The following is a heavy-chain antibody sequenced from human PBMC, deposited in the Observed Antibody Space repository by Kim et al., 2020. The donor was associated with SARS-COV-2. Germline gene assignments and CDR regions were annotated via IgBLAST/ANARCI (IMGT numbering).Heavy chain of an antibody. V-gene: IGHV3-30-3*01. D-gene: IGHD3-10*01. Sequence: GGSLRLSCAASGFTFSNCGMHWVRQAPGKGLEWVAVISYDGSNKYYADSVKSRFTISRDNSKKTLYLQMNSLRAEDTALYYCARDPWSRLRRVTYSYYGMDVWGQGATVTVSS. CDR3: ARDPWSRLRRVTYSYYGMDV. CDR1: GFTFSNCG. CDR2: ISYDGSNK. J-gene: IGHJ6*02.